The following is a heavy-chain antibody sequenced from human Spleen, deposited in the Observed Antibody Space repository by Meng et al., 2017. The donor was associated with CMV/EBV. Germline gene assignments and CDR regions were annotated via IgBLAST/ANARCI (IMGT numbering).Heavy chain of an antibody. V-gene: IGHV3-23*01. CDR1: GFFFGGYA. J-gene: IGHJ4*02. Sequence: GGSLRLSCAASGFFFGGYAMSWVRQTPGKGLEWVSTITGGGGVTYYAESLKGRFTISRDNSKNTLYLQVNSLRADDTAIYYCARVEFDSGSYNIDYWGQGTLVTVSS. D-gene: IGHD3-10*01. CDR3: ARVEFDSGSYNIDY. CDR2: ITGGGGVT.